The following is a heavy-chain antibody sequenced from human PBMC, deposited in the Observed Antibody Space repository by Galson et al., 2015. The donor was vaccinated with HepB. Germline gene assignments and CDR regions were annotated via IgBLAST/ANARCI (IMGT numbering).Heavy chain of an antibody. CDR2: FDPEDGET. Sequence: QSGAEVKKPGESLKISCKVSGYTLTELSMHWVRQAPGKGLEWMGGFDPEDGETIYAQKFQGRVTMTEDTSTDTAYMELSSLRSEDTAVYYCATDQPYYYDSSGQEAWGQGTLVTVSS. J-gene: IGHJ5*02. CDR3: ATDQPYYYDSSGQEA. CDR1: GYTLTELS. V-gene: IGHV1-24*01. D-gene: IGHD3-22*01.